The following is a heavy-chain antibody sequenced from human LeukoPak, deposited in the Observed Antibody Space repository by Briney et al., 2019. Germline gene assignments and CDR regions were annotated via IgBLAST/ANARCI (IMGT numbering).Heavy chain of an antibody. CDR3: AARRLLWLGELRGMDV. CDR1: GFTLTSSA. D-gene: IGHD3-10*01. Sequence: SVKVSCKASGFTLTSSAMQWVRQARGQRLEWIGWIVVGSGNTNYAQKFQERVTITRDMSTSTAYMELSSLRSEDTAVYYCAARRLLWLGELRGMDVWGQGTTVTVSS. CDR2: IVVGSGNT. V-gene: IGHV1-58*02. J-gene: IGHJ6*02.